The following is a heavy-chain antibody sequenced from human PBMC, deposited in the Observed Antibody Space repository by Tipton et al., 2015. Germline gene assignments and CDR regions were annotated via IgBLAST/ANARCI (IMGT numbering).Heavy chain of an antibody. CDR3: AKRSVAGIPFDY. D-gene: IGHD6-19*01. J-gene: IGHJ4*02. CDR1: GFTFKIYA. CDR2: ISGSASGA. V-gene: IGHV3-23*01. Sequence: SLRLSCAASGFTFKIYAMTWVRHAPGKGLEWVSGISGSASGAYYADSVTGRFTISRDNSNNTLYLQMNSLTAEDTALYYCAKRSVAGIPFDYWGQGTLVTVSS.